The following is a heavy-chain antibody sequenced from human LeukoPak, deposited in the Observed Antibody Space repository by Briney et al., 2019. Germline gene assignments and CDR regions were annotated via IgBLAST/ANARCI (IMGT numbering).Heavy chain of an antibody. CDR3: ARGDYYDSSGYPTAYYFDY. CDR2: IYYSGST. J-gene: IGHJ4*02. Sequence: PSETLSLTCTVSGGSISSGDYYWSWIRQPPGKGLEWIGYIYYSGSTYYNPSLKSRVTISVDTSKNQFSLKLSSVTAADTAVYYCARGDYYDSSGYPTAYYFDYWGQGTLVTVSS. V-gene: IGHV4-30-4*01. CDR1: GGSISSGDYY. D-gene: IGHD3-22*01.